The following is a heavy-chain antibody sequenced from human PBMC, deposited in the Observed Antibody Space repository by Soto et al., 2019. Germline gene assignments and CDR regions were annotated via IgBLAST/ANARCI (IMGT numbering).Heavy chain of an antibody. CDR1: GGFFSGYY. J-gene: IGHJ6*02. V-gene: IGHV4-34*01. D-gene: IGHD5-18*01. CDR2: INHSGST. CDR3: ARRVSGPGADTAMPTYYYYYGMDV. Sequence: SETLSLTCAVYGGFFSGYYWSWIRQPPWKGLEWIGEINHSGSTNYNPSLKSRVTISVDTSKNQFSLKLSSVTAADTAVYYCARRVSGPGADTAMPTYYYYYGMDVWGQGTTVTVS.